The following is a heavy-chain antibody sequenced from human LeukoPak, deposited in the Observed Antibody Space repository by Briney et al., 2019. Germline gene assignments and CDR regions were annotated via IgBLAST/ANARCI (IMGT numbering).Heavy chain of an antibody. J-gene: IGHJ6*03. CDR1: GFTFSSYA. D-gene: IGHD2-8*01. CDR2: ISGSGGST. V-gene: IGHV3-23*01. Sequence: GSLRLSCAASGFTFSSYAMSWVRQAPGKGLEWVSAISGSGGSTYYADSVKGRFTISRDNSKDTLYLQMNSLRAEDTAVYYCAKTVYAIRAEGYYYMDVWGKGTTVTVSS. CDR3: AKTVYAIRAEGYYYMDV.